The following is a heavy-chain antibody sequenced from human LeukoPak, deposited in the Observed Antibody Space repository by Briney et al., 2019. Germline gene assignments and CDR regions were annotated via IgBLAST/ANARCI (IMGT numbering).Heavy chain of an antibody. CDR3: ARAETIQTYFDY. CDR1: GFTFSSYS. D-gene: IGHD1-1*01. Sequence: PGGSLRLSCAASGFTFSSYSMNWVRQAPGKGLEWVSSISSSSSYIYYADSVKGRFTISRDNAKNSLYLQMNSLRAEDTAVYYCARAETIQTYFDYWGQGTLVTFSS. CDR2: ISSSSSYI. V-gene: IGHV3-21*01. J-gene: IGHJ4*02.